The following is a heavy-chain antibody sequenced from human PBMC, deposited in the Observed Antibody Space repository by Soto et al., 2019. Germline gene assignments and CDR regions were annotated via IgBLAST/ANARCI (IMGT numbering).Heavy chain of an antibody. CDR1: GFTFSRYC. V-gene: IGHV3-74*01. Sequence: EVQLVESGGGLVQPGGSLRLSCAASGFTFSRYCMHCFRQAPGQGLVWVSRINTDGRSTNYADSVKGRFTISRDNAKNTLYLQMNSLRAEDTAVYYCARETRGYCSGVSCYPYYYYSGMDVWGQGTTVTVSS. CDR3: ARETRGYCSGVSCYPYYYYSGMDV. D-gene: IGHD2-15*01. CDR2: INTDGRST. J-gene: IGHJ6*02.